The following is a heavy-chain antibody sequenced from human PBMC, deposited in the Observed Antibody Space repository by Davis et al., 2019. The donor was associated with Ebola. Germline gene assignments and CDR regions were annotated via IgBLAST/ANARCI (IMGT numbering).Heavy chain of an antibody. J-gene: IGHJ6*02. V-gene: IGHV4-59*01. D-gene: IGHD6-25*01. CDR2: MSYRGGV. CDR1: GGSISSYY. Sequence: SETLSLTCTVSGGSISSYYWTWIRQPPGKGLEWIAYMSYRGGVNYNPSLKSRVTISVDTSKNQFSLKLSSVTAADTAVYYCARAYSSDPDYYYYYGMDVWGQGTTVTVSS. CDR3: ARAYSSDPDYYYYYGMDV.